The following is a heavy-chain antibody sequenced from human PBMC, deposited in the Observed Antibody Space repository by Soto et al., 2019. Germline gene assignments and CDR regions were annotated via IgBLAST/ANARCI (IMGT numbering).Heavy chain of an antibody. J-gene: IGHJ6*02. V-gene: IGHV3-13*01. CDR2: IGTAGDT. D-gene: IGHD6-19*01. CDR1: GFTFSSYD. CDR3: ARISSATNIAVAPGDAYYGMDV. Sequence: GGSLRLSCAASGFTFSSYDMHWVRQATGKGLEWVSAIGTAGDTYYPGSVKGRFTISRENAKNSLYLQMNSLRAEDTAVYYCARISSATNIAVAPGDAYYGMDVWGQGTTVTVSS.